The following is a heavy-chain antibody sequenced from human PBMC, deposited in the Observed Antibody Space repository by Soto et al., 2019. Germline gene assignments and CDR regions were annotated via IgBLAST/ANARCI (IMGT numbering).Heavy chain of an antibody. D-gene: IGHD5-12*01. CDR1: GYSFTSYW. CDR2: IYPGDSDT. Sequence: LGESLKISCKGSGYSFTSYWIGWVRQMPGKGLEWMGIIYPGDSDTRYSPSFQGQVTISADKSISTAYLQWSSLKASDTAMYYCARIPPPHRYSGYGFTLISDAFDIWGQGTMVTVSS. CDR3: ARIPPPHRYSGYGFTLISDAFDI. V-gene: IGHV5-51*01. J-gene: IGHJ3*02.